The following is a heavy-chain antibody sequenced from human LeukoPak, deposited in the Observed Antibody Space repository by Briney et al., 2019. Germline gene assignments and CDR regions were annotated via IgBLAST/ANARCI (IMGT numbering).Heavy chain of an antibody. D-gene: IGHD6-13*01. CDR3: ARDISSFYNWFDP. CDR2: ISSSSSYI. V-gene: IGHV3-21*01. J-gene: IGHJ5*02. CDR1: GFTFSSYS. Sequence: GGSLRLSCAASGFTFSSYSMNWVRQAPGKGLEWVSSISSSSSYIYYADTVKGRFTISRDNAKNSLYLQMNSLRAEDTAVYYCARDISSFYNWFDPWGQGTLVTVSS.